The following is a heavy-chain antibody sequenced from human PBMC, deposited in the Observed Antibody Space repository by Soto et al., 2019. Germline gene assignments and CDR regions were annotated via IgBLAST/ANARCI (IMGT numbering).Heavy chain of an antibody. J-gene: IGHJ4*02. D-gene: IGHD3-3*01. CDR3: ASGTSYYDFWSGHAEAYFDY. Sequence: SVKVSSKASGYTFTGYYMHWVRQAPGQGLEWMGWINPNSGGTNYAQKFQGRVTMTRDTSISTAYMELSRLRSDDTAVYYCASGTSYYDFWSGHAEAYFDYWGQGTLVTVSS. CDR2: INPNSGGT. CDR1: GYTFTGYY. V-gene: IGHV1-2*02.